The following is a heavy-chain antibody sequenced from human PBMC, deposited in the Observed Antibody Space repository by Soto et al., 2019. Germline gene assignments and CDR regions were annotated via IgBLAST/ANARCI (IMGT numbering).Heavy chain of an antibody. V-gene: IGHV3-30-3*01. CDR3: ASSIIDP. CDR1: GFTFSSYA. J-gene: IGHJ5*02. D-gene: IGHD1-20*01. Sequence: GGSLRLSCAASGFTFSSYAMHWVRQAPGKGLEWVAVISYDGSNKYYADSVKGRFTISRDNSKNTLYLQMNSLRAEDTAVYYCASSIIDPWGQGTLVTVSS. CDR2: ISYDGSNK.